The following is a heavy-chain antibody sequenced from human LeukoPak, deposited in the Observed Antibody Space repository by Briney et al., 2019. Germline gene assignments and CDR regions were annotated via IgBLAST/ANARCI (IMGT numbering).Heavy chain of an antibody. CDR2: INHSGST. J-gene: IGHJ5*02. V-gene: IGHV4-34*01. D-gene: IGHD2-15*01. Sequence: KPSETLSLTCAVYGGSFSGYYWSWIRQPPGKGLEWIGEINHSGSTNYNPSLKSRVTISVDTSKNQFSLKLSSVTAADTAVYYCARAKKMGYCSGGSCYRWFDPWGQGTLVTVSS. CDR1: GGSFSGYY. CDR3: ARAKKMGYCSGGSCYRWFDP.